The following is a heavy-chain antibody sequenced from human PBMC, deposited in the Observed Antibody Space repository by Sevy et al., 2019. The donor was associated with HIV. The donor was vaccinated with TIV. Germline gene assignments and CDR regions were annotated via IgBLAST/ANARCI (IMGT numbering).Heavy chain of an antibody. V-gene: IGHV3-7*01. J-gene: IGHJ5*02. CDR1: GFTFSAYW. Sequence: GGSLRLSCAASGFTFSAYWMHWVRQAPGKGLEWVANINQGGSEKYYVDSVKGRFTISRDNAKNSLFLQMNSLRAEDTAVYYCARALAAAASSWGQGGLVTVSS. CDR2: INQGGSEK. CDR3: ARALAAAASS. D-gene: IGHD6-13*01.